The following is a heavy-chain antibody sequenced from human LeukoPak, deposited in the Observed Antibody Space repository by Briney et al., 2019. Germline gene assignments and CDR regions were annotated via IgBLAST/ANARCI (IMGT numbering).Heavy chain of an antibody. V-gene: IGHV3-48*03. CDR1: GFTFSSYE. CDR2: ISSSGSTI. J-gene: IGHJ3*01. D-gene: IGHD4-17*01. CDR3: ARGGDYGDYSDAFDF. Sequence: GGSLRLSCAASGFTFSSYEMNWVRQAPGKGLEWISYISSSGSTIYYADSVKGRFTISRDNAKNSLYLQMNSLRAEDTAVYYCARGGDYGDYSDAFDFWGQGTMVTVSS.